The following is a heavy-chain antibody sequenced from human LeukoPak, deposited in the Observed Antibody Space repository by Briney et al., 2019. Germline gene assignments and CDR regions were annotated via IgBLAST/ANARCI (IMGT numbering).Heavy chain of an antibody. J-gene: IGHJ4*02. D-gene: IGHD3-16*02. CDR3: ARHEVITFGGVIAENFDY. CDR2: IYSSGST. Sequence: SETLSLTCTVSGGSISNYYWSWIRQPAGKRLEWLGRIYSSGSTNYNPSLESRVTVSVDTSKNQFSLKLSSVTAADTAVYYCARHEVITFGGVIAENFDYWGQGTLVTVSS. CDR1: GGSISNYY. V-gene: IGHV4-4*07.